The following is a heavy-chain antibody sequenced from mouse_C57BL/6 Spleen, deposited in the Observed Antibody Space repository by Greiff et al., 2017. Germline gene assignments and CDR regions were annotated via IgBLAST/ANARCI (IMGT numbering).Heavy chain of an antibody. V-gene: IGHV1-54*01. CDR2: INPGSGGT. D-gene: IGHD4-1*01. J-gene: IGHJ1*03. Sequence: QVQLQQSGAELVRPGTSVKVSCKASGYAFTNYLIEWVKQRPGQGLEWIGVINPGSGGTNYNEKFKGKATLTADKSSSTAYMQLSSLTSEDSAVYFCARNWEGYFEVWGTGTTVTVSS. CDR3: ARNWEGYFEV. CDR1: GYAFTNYL.